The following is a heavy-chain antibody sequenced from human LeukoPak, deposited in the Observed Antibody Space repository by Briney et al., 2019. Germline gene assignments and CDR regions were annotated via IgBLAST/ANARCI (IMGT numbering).Heavy chain of an antibody. CDR1: GFTVSSNY. CDR2: IYSGGST. J-gene: IGHJ6*02. Sequence: GGSLRLSCAASGFTVSSNYMSWVRQAPGKGLEWVSVIYSGGSTYCADSVKGRFTISRDNSKNTLYLQMNSLGAEDTAVYYCARHSSSSWYLDGMDVWGQGTTVTVSS. CDR3: ARHSSSSWYLDGMDV. D-gene: IGHD6-13*01. V-gene: IGHV3-66*04.